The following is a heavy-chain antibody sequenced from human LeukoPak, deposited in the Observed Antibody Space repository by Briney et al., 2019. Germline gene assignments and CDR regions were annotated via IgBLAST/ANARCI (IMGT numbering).Heavy chain of an antibody. CDR3: AGPGPYCGGDCYPPSFDL. CDR1: GGSISSSNYY. J-gene: IGHJ2*01. CDR2: VYYSGRT. D-gene: IGHD2-21*02. V-gene: IGHV4-39*01. Sequence: SETLSLTCTVSGGSISSSNYYWGWIRQPPGKGLEWIGSVYYSGRTYYNPSLKSRVTISVDTSKNQFSLKLSSVTAADTAVYYCAGPGPYCGGDCYPPSFDLWGRGTLVTVSS.